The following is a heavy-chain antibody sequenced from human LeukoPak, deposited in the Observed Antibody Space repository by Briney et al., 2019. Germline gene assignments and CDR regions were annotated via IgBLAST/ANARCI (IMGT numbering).Heavy chain of an antibody. CDR2: IYYSGST. Sequence: SETLSLTCTVSGGSISSSSYYWGWIRQPPGKGLEGIGSIYYSGSTYYNPSLKSRVTISVDTSKNQFSLKLSSVTAADTAVYYCARGLRLPRREWGSYRYPFDYWGQGTLVTVSS. D-gene: IGHD3-16*02. J-gene: IGHJ4*02. V-gene: IGHV4-39*01. CDR1: GGSISSSSYY. CDR3: ARGLRLPRREWGSYRYPFDY.